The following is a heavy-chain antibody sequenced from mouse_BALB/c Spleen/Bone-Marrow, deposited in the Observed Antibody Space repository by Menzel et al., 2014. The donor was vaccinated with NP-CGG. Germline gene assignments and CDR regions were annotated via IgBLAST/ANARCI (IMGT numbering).Heavy chain of an antibody. CDR1: GFSLTGYG. CDR2: IWGDGST. Sequence: VQVVESGPGLVAPSQSLSITCTVSGFSLTGYGVNWARQPPGKGLEWLGMIWGDGSTDYNSALKSRLSISKDNSKSQVFLKMNSLQTDDTARYYCASSTMITTGFAYWGQGTLVTVSA. J-gene: IGHJ3*01. CDR3: ASSTMITTGFAY. V-gene: IGHV2-6-7*01. D-gene: IGHD2-4*01.